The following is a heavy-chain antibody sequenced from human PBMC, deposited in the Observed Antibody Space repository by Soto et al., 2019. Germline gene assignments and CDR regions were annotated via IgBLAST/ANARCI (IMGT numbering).Heavy chain of an antibody. J-gene: IGHJ5*02. CDR1: GASLSDNY. CDR3: ARGRGAFDA. V-gene: IGHV4-34*01. CDR2: INHSGNT. Sequence: SETLSLTCAVYGASLSDNYCNWLRQPPGKGLEWTGEINHSGNTNYNPSLRSRVTISIDTSKNQLSLNLRSVSAADTAVYYCARGRGAFDAWGQGTPVTVSS.